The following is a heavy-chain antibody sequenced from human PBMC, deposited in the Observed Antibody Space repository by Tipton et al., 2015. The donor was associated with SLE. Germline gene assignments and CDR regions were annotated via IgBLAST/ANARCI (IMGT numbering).Heavy chain of an antibody. Sequence: TLSLTCTVFGASISDDYWSWIRQPPGKGLEWIAYIYDTGSTHYNPSLKSRITISLDTSKNQFALKLSSVTAADTAVYFCARGGHYYYESSGFLDYWGRGTLVTVSS. CDR3: ARGGHYYYESSGFLDY. CDR2: IYDTGST. J-gene: IGHJ4*02. V-gene: IGHV4-59*01. CDR1: GASISDDY. D-gene: IGHD3-22*01.